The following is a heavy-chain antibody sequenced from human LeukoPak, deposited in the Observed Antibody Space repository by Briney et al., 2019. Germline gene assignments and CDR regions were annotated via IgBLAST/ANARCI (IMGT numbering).Heavy chain of an antibody. CDR2: IYPNSGGI. J-gene: IGHJ6*02. V-gene: IGHV1-2*04. D-gene: IGHD5/OR15-5a*01. Sequence: GASVRVSCTASGYTFTGYCMHWVRQAPGQGLEWVGWIYPNSGGINYAQKFQGWVTISRDTPISTAYMELSRLRSDDTAVYYCARGIYDGVYAPPVYGMDVWGQRTTVTV. CDR1: GYTFTGYC. CDR3: ARGIYDGVYAPPVYGMDV.